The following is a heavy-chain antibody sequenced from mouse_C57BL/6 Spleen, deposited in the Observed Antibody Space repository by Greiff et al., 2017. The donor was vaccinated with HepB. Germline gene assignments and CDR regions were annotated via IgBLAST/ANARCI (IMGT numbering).Heavy chain of an antibody. J-gene: IGHJ3*01. D-gene: IGHD2-1*01. CDR3: ARSGYGNYFAY. CDR1: GYSFTSYY. CDR2: IYPGSGNT. V-gene: IGHV1-66*01. Sequence: QVQLKESGPELVKPGASVKISCKASGYSFTSYYIHWVKQRPGQGLEWIGWIYPGSGNTKYNEKFKGKATLTADTSSSTAYMQLSSLTSEDSAVYYCARSGYGNYFAYWGQGTLVTVSA.